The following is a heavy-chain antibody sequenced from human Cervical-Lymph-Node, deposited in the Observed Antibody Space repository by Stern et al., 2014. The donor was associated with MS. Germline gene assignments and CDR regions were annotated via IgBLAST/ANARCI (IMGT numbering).Heavy chain of an antibody. CDR3: ARSYYDLAY. V-gene: IGHV3-33*01. D-gene: IGHD3-22*01. J-gene: IGHJ4*02. CDR1: GFTFSSYG. CDR2: IWYDGSNK. Sequence: VQLEESGGGVVQPGRSLRLSCAVSGFTFSSYGMHWVRQAPGKGLEWVAVIWYDGSNKYYADSVKGRFTISRDNSKNTLYLQMNSLRAEDTAVYYCARSYYDLAYWGQGTLVTVSS.